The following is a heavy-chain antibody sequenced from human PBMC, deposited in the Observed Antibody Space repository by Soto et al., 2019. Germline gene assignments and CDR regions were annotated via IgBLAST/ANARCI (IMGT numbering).Heavy chain of an antibody. D-gene: IGHD2-21*02. V-gene: IGHV1-46*03. CDR3: TRGSTVVTLDYFDS. J-gene: IGHJ4*02. Sequence: QVQLVQSGAEVKKPGASVKVSCKASGYTVTRHYMHWVRQAPGQGLEWMGIIDPSGGSTNYAQKFQDRVTMTRDMSTRTVYTELSSLRSDDTAIYYCTRGSTVVTLDYFDSWGQGTLVTVSS. CDR2: IDPSGGST. CDR1: GYTVTRHY.